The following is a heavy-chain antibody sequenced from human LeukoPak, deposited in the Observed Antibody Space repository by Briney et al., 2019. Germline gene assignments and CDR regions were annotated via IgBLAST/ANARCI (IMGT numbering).Heavy chain of an antibody. V-gene: IGHV3-7*03. CDR1: GITFSTYW. CDR3: ATSSDGSGTD. D-gene: IGHD3-22*01. J-gene: IGHJ4*02. CDR2: INQDGGVK. Sequence: GGSLRLSCVDSGITFSTYWMSWVRQAPGKGLEWVANINQDGGVKHYVDSVKGRFTISRDNAKNSLYLQMNSLRAEDTAVYYCATSSDGSGTDWGQGTLVTVSS.